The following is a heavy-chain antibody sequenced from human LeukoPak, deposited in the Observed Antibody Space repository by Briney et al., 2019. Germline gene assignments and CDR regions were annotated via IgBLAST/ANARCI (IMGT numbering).Heavy chain of an antibody. CDR1: GYTFTGYH. J-gene: IGHJ4*02. D-gene: IGHD2-2*01. CDR2: INPYSGDT. Sequence: ASVKVFCKASGYTFTGYHIHWVRQAPGQGLEWMGRINPYSGDTNFAQKFQGRVTMTRDTSISTAYMELSRLRSDDTAVYYCARLGDIVVVPAAMEVWGQGTLVTVSS. V-gene: IGHV1-2*06. CDR3: ARLGDIVVVPAAMEV.